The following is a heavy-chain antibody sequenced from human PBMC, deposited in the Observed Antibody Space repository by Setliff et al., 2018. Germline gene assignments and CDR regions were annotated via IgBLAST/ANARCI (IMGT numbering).Heavy chain of an antibody. Sequence: ASVKVSCKTSGYNFITTGISWVRQAPGQGPEWMGCISPYNGNTNYAQKFQDRVTMTTDTSTATVYMELKNLRSDDTAVYYCARSSGPRVVLAADFDFWGQGTLVTVSS. D-gene: IGHD5-12*01. V-gene: IGHV1-18*01. J-gene: IGHJ4*02. CDR3: ARSSGPRVVLAADFDF. CDR2: ISPYNGNT. CDR1: GYNFITTG.